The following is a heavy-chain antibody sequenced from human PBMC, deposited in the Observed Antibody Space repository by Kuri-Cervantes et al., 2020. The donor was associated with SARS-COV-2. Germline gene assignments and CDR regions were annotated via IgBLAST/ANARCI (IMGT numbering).Heavy chain of an antibody. CDR3: AKANYDFWSGGWFDP. D-gene: IGHD3-3*01. CDR2: IRYDGSNK. J-gene: IGHJ5*02. V-gene: IGHV3-30*02. CDR1: GFTFSSYS. Sequence: GGSLRLSCAASGFTFSSYSMNWVRQAPGKGLEWVAFIRYDGSNKYYADSVKGRFTISRDNSKNTLYLQMNSLRAEDTAVYYCAKANYDFWSGGWFDPWGQGTLVTVSS.